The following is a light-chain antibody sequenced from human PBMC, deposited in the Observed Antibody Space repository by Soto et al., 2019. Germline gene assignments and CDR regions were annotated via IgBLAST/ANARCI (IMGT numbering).Light chain of an antibody. V-gene: IGKV1-6*01. CDR1: QGIRND. J-gene: IGKJ5*01. Sequence: AIQMTQSPSSLSASVGDRVTITFRASQGIRNDLGWYQQKPGKAPKLLIYAASSLQSGVPSRFSATVSGTEFSLTITSLQPEDFATYYCQQLFDSPITFGQGTRLQIK. CDR2: AAS. CDR3: QQLFDSPIT.